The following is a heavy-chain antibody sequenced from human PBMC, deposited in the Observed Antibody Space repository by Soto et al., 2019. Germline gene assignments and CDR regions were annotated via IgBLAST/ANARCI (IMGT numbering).Heavy chain of an antibody. J-gene: IGHJ6*02. CDR3: ARDSYFDLKRGGYYYYAMDV. CDR1: GGSVNSGSYY. CDR2: IYYSGSA. V-gene: IGHV4-61*01. D-gene: IGHD3-10*01. Sequence: QVPLQESGPGLVKPSETLSLTCTVSGGSVNSGSYYWSWIRQPPGKGLEWVGHIYYSGSATYNPSLQSRVTILVDTSKDQFSLKLTSVTAADTAVYYCARDSYFDLKRGGYYYYAMDVWGQGTTVTVSS.